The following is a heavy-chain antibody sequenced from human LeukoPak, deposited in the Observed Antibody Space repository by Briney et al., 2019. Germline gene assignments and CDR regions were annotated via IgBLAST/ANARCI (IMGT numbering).Heavy chain of an antibody. CDR2: IYHSGTT. D-gene: IGHD6-13*01. Sequence: SETLSLTCSVSGYLISSGFYWGWIRQPPGKGLEWIGNIYHSGTTYYNPALKSRVTMSVDMSRNQFSLKLSSVTAADTAVYYCARAPMGYSSSLWAQSPYWYFDLWGRGTLVTVSS. V-gene: IGHV4-38-2*02. CDR3: ARAPMGYSSSLWAQSPYWYFDL. J-gene: IGHJ2*01. CDR1: GYLISSGFY.